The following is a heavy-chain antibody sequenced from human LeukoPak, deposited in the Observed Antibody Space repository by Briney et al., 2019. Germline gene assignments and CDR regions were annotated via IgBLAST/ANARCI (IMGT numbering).Heavy chain of an antibody. CDR1: GYTFTSYA. V-gene: IGHV1-69*06. CDR2: IIPIFGTA. D-gene: IGHD3-22*01. Sequence: SAKVSCKASGYTFTSYAMHWVRQAPGQRLEWMGGIIPIFGTANYAQKFQGRVTITADKSTSTAYMELSSLRSEDTAVYYCARKVPNDSSGYYYRGQFDPWAREPWSPSPQ. CDR3: ARKVPNDSSGYYYRGQFDP. J-gene: IGHJ5*02.